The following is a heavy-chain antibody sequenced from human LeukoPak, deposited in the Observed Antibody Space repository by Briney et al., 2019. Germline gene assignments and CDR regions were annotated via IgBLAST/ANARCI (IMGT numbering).Heavy chain of an antibody. D-gene: IGHD3-3*01. CDR2: ISGGGRT. Sequence: GGSLRLSCAASGFTFASYAMSWVRQAPGKGLEWVSAISGGGRTYYGDSVKGRFTISRDNSKNTVYLQMNSLRAEDTAVYYCAKDLNYDFWSGYYTWGYFQHWGQGTLVTVSS. CDR3: AKDLNYDFWSGYYTWGYFQH. V-gene: IGHV3-23*01. J-gene: IGHJ1*01. CDR1: GFTFASYA.